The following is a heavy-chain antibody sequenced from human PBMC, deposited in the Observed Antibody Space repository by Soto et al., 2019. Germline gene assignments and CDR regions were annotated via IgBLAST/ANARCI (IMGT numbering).Heavy chain of an antibody. Sequence: ESVGGVVQPGRSLRLSCAASGFTFSSYVMHWVRQAPGKGLEWVAVIWYDGSNKYYADSVKGRFTISRDNSKNTMYLQMNSLRAEDTAVYYCARAGGGSSFDYWGQGTLVTVSS. CDR1: GFTFSSYV. D-gene: IGHD3-16*01. CDR2: IWYDGSNK. V-gene: IGHV3-33*01. CDR3: ARAGGGSSFDY. J-gene: IGHJ4*02.